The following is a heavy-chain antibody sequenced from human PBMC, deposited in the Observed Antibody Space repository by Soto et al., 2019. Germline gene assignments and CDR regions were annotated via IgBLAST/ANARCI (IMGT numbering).Heavy chain of an antibody. CDR2: ISYDGSNK. D-gene: IGHD2-15*01. CDR3: VVVAARGAFDI. Sequence: QVQLVESGGGVVQPGRSLRLSCAASGFTFSSYGMHWVRQAPGKGLEWVAVISYDGSNKYYADSVKGRFTISRDNSKNTLYLQMNSLRAEDTAVYYCVVVAARGAFDIWDQGTMVTVSS. V-gene: IGHV3-30*03. CDR1: GFTFSSYG. J-gene: IGHJ3*02.